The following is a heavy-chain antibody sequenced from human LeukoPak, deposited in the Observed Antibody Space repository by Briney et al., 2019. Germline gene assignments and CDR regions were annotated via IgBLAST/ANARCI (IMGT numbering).Heavy chain of an antibody. V-gene: IGHV4-30-2*01. D-gene: IGHD4-17*01. CDR2: IYHSGST. Sequence: PSQTLSLTCAVSGGPISSGGYSWSWIRQPPGKGLEWIGYIYHSGSTYYNPSLKSRVTISVDRSKNQFSLKLSSVTAADTAVYYCARRAVTTLDYWGQGTLVTVSS. CDR3: ARRAVTTLDY. J-gene: IGHJ4*02. CDR1: GGPISSGGYS.